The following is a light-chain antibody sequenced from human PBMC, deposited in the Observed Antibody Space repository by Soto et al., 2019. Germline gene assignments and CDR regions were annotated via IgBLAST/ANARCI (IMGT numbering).Light chain of an antibody. CDR3: SSYTRSNTLPFV. Sequence: QSALTQPASVSGSPGQSITISCTGTRRDVGGYNYVSWYQQYPGKSPKLLIYEVTHRPSGVSNRFSGSKSGNTASLTISGLQAVDEADYYCSSYTRSNTLPFVFGTGTKLTVL. CDR1: RRDVGGYNY. J-gene: IGLJ1*01. CDR2: EVT. V-gene: IGLV2-14*01.